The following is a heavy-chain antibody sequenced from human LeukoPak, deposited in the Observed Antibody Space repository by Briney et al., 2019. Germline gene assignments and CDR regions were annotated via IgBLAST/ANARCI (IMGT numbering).Heavy chain of an antibody. CDR1: GFTFSSYW. CDR2: INQDGSKK. V-gene: IGHV3-7*05. CDR3: ARDPSNSSGWYAYLDY. Sequence: GGSLRLSCAASGFTFSSYWMTWVRQAPGTGLEWVANINQDGSKKYYVDSVKGRFTISRDNAKNSLYLQMNSLRAEDTAVYYCARDPSNSSGWYAYLDYWGQGTLVTVSS. D-gene: IGHD6-19*01. J-gene: IGHJ4*02.